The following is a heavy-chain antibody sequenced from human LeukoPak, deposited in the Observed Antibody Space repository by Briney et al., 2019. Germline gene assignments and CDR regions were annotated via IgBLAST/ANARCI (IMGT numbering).Heavy chain of an antibody. D-gene: IGHD2-15*01. Sequence: PGGSLRLSCAASGFTFSSYGMHWVRQAPGKGLEWVAVISYDGSNKYYADSGKGRFTISRDNSKNTLYLQMNSLRAEDTAVYYCAKVDGGVPYCSGGSCFDSAFDIWGQGTMVTVSS. CDR3: AKVDGGVPYCSGGSCFDSAFDI. J-gene: IGHJ3*02. V-gene: IGHV3-30*18. CDR2: ISYDGSNK. CDR1: GFTFSSYG.